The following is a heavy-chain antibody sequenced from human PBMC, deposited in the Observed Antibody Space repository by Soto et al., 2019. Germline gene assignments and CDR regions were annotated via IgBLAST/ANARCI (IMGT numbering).Heavy chain of an antibody. J-gene: IGHJ6*02. D-gene: IGHD3-22*01. Sequence: ASVKVSCKASGYTFTSYAMHWVRQAPGQRLEWMGWINAGNGNTKYSQKFQGRDTITRDTSASTAYMELSSLRSEDTAVYYCARVYYYYDTSGMAYYYYGMDVWGQGTTVTVSS. CDR2: INAGNGNT. V-gene: IGHV1-3*01. CDR1: GYTFTSYA. CDR3: ARVYYYYDTSGMAYYYYGMDV.